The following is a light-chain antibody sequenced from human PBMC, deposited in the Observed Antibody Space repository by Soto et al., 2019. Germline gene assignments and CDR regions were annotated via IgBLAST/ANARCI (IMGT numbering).Light chain of an antibody. Sequence: DIQMSQSPSSLSASVGDRVTITCRASHGIGDALGWYQQKPGKAPNRLIYAASTVQSGVPSRCSGSGSGTEFNLTISSLQPDDFSNYYGRQHNESWCTFGQGTKVDIK. CDR1: HGIGDA. CDR3: RQHNESWCT. CDR2: AAS. J-gene: IGKJ1*01. V-gene: IGKV1-17*01.